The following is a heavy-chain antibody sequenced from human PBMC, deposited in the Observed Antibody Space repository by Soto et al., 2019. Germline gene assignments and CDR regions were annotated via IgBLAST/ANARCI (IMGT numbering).Heavy chain of an antibody. V-gene: IGHV5-51*01. CDR2: IYPGDSDT. CDR1: GYSFSIYW. Sequence: GESLKISCKGSGYSFSIYWIAWVRHMPGKGLEWMGIIYPGDSDTRYSPSFQGQVTISVDKSINTAYLQWSSLKASDTATYYCARMPRHYDSLGSYFDYWGQGTLVTVSS. D-gene: IGHD5-12*01. J-gene: IGHJ4*02. CDR3: ARMPRHYDSLGSYFDY.